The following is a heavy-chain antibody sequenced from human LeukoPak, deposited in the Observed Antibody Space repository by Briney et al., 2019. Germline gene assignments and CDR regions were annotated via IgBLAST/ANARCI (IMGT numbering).Heavy chain of an antibody. J-gene: IGHJ4*02. D-gene: IGHD6-19*01. CDR2: MSGRGDTS. Sequence: GGSLRLSCAASGFTFGTHAMTRVRQAPGKGLEWVSGMSGRGDTSYYADSVKGRFTISRDNSKNTLFLQMNSLRAEDTAVYYCAKLAGIRGWFVYYFDYWGQGTLVTVS. CDR1: GFTFGTHA. CDR3: AKLAGIRGWFVYYFDY. V-gene: IGHV3-23*01.